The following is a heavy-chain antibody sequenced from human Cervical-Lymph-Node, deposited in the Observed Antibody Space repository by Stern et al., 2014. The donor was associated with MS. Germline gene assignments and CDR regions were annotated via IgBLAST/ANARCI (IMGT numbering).Heavy chain of an antibody. CDR2: INSDTGNP. D-gene: IGHD3-22*01. CDR3: ARDTYYDSRGPTHY. Sequence: VQLVESGSELKKPGASVKVSCRASGYTFTHYAMNWLRQAPGQGLEWMGWINSDTGNPTYAQGFTGRFVFSLDTSVSTAYLQISSLKSDDTAVYYCARDTYYDSRGPTHYWGQGTQVAVS. V-gene: IGHV7-4-1*02. CDR1: GYTFTHYA. J-gene: IGHJ4*02.